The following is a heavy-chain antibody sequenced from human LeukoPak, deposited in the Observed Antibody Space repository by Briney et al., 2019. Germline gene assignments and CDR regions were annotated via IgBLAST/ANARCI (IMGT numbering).Heavy chain of an antibody. J-gene: IGHJ4*02. Sequence: GGSLRLSCAASGFTFSSYSMHWVRQAPGKGLEWVSSISSSSSYIYYADSVKGRFTISRDNAKNSLYLQMNSLRAEDTAVYYCARDGDYSSGWRYWGQGTLVTVSS. CDR1: GFTFSSYS. CDR2: ISSSSSYI. D-gene: IGHD6-19*01. CDR3: ARDGDYSSGWRY. V-gene: IGHV3-21*01.